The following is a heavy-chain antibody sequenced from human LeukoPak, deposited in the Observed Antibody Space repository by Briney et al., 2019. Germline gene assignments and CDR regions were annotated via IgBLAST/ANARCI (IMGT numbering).Heavy chain of an antibody. D-gene: IGHD3-10*01. CDR2: IYSDGST. Sequence: GGSLRLSCAASGFIVSSNNMNWVRQAPGKGLEWVSIIYSDGSTYYADSVKGRFTISRDNSKNTLFLQMNSLRPEDTATYFCAKDPSGKWHFDLWGRGTLVTVSS. V-gene: IGHV3-53*05. J-gene: IGHJ2*01. CDR1: GFIVSSNN. CDR3: AKDPSGKWHFDL.